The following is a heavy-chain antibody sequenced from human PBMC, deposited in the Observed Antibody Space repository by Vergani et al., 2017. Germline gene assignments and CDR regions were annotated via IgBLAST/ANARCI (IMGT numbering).Heavy chain of an antibody. D-gene: IGHD2-2*01. CDR2: IYTSGST. Sequence: QVQRQESGPGLVKPSETLSLTCTVSGGSISSYYWSWIRQPAGKGLEWIGRIYTSGSTNYNPSLKSRVTMSVDTSKNQFSLKLSSVTAADTAVYYCARDAVVVPAAMEYYYYYMDVWGKGTTVTVSS. CDR3: ARDAVVVPAAMEYYYYYMDV. V-gene: IGHV4-4*07. J-gene: IGHJ6*03. CDR1: GGSISSYY.